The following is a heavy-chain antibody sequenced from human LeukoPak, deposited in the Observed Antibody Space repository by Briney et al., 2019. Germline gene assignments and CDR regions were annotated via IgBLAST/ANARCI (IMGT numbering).Heavy chain of an antibody. CDR1: GFTFRSYG. Sequence: GRSLGLSCAASGFTFRSYGMHWVRQAPGKGLEWVAVIWYNGSKKYYADSVKGRFTISRDNFKKILYLQMNSLRAEDTAMYYCATWYCSGGNCFFDYWGQGTLVTVSS. D-gene: IGHD2-15*01. J-gene: IGHJ4*02. V-gene: IGHV3-33*01. CDR2: IWYNGSKK. CDR3: ATWYCSGGNCFFDY.